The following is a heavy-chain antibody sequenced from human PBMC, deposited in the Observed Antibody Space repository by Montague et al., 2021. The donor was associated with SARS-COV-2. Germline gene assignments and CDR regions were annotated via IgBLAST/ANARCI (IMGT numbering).Heavy chain of an antibody. Sequence: SXTLSLTCTVSGGSINDHYRSWIRQSPGKGLGWIGYISSNGKTNYNPSLKSRVTLSADASRNEFSLKLDSVTAADTAVYFCARRGYYDSAGYHWHLDLWGRGMLVTVSS. V-gene: IGHV4-4*09. CDR3: ARRGYYDSAGYHWHLDL. CDR2: ISSNGKT. J-gene: IGHJ2*01. CDR1: GGSINDHY. D-gene: IGHD3-22*01.